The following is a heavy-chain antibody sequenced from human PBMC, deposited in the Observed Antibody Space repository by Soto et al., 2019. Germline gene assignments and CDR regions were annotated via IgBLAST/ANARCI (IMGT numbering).Heavy chain of an antibody. CDR2: IYSGGST. D-gene: IGHD3-22*01. Sequence: EVQLVESGGGLIQPGGSLRVSCAASGFTVSRSYISWVRQAPGKGLEWVSVIYSGGSTNYADSVKGRFTIARDNSKHTLYLQMNSLRVEDTPVYYGARDTYYYDIRGQPYWGQGTLVTVSS. J-gene: IGHJ4*02. CDR1: GFTVSRSY. V-gene: IGHV3-53*01. CDR3: ARDTYYYDIRGQPY.